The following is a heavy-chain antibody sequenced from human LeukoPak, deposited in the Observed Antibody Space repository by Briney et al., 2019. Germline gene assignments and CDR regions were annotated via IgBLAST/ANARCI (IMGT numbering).Heavy chain of an antibody. J-gene: IGHJ4*02. CDR2: ISSSSSTT. D-gene: IGHD5-18*01. CDR3: ARALGYSYPLGY. Sequence: GGSLRLSCAASGFTFSSYSMNWVRQAPGKGLEWVSNISSSSSTTYYADSVKGRFTISRDNAKNSLYLQMNSLRAEDTAVYYCARALGYSYPLGYWGQGTLVTVSS. V-gene: IGHV3-48*01. CDR1: GFTFSSYS.